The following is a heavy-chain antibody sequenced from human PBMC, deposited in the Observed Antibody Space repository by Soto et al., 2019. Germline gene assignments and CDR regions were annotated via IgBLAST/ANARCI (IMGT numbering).Heavy chain of an antibody. CDR2: IYYTGIT. CDR3: ARALDYDFWGGRNWFDP. D-gene: IGHD3-3*01. CDR1: GGSITDNY. Sequence: SETLSLTCSVSGGSITDNYWTWIRQSPGKGLEWVGYIYYTGITNYNPSLKRRVTISLDRSKNQFSLKLDSVTAADTAVYYCARALDYDFWGGRNWFDPWGQETLVTVSS. J-gene: IGHJ5*02. V-gene: IGHV4-59*01.